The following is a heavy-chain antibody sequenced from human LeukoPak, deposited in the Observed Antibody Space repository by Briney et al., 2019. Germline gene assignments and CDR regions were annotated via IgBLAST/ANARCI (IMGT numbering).Heavy chain of an antibody. CDR2: IKTDGSQI. CDR3: AKFYRATRGACDS. CDR1: GFTFSSYW. V-gene: IGHV3-7*03. D-gene: IGHD2-21*02. J-gene: IGHJ4*02. Sequence: GGSLRLSCAASGFTFSSYWMTWVRQAPGKGLEWVANIKTDGSQIYYVDSVKGRFTISRDNSKNTLYLQMNSLRAEDTAIYYCAKFYRATRGACDSWGQGTLVTVSS.